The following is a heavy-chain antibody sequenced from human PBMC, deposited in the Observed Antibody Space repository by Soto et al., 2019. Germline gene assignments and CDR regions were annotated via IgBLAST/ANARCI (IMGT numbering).Heavy chain of an antibody. CDR1: GFTFSSYA. Sequence: PGGSLRLSCAASGFTFSSYAMSWVRQAPGKGLEWVSAISGSGGSTYYADSVKGRFTISRDNSKNTLYLQMNSLRAEDTVVYYCAKDGYSGYGYYFDYWGQGTLVTVSS. J-gene: IGHJ4*02. V-gene: IGHV3-23*01. D-gene: IGHD5-12*01. CDR2: ISGSGGST. CDR3: AKDGYSGYGYYFDY.